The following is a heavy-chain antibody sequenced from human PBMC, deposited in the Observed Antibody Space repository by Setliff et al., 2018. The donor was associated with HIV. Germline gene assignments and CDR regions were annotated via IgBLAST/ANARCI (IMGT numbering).Heavy chain of an antibody. D-gene: IGHD3-10*01. J-gene: IGHJ6*03. Sequence: GASVKVSCKASGYTFTSYGIAWVRQAPGQGLEWMGWIGADNGNTNYAQKFQGRVTMTTDTSTSTAYMELRSLISDDTAVYYCAREGLWFGDRGYYMDVWGTGTAVTVSS. CDR1: GYTFTSYG. CDR2: IGADNGNT. CDR3: AREGLWFGDRGYYMDV. V-gene: IGHV1-18*04.